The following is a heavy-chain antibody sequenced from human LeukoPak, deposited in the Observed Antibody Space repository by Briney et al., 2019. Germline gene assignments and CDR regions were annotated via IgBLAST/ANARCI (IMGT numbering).Heavy chain of an antibody. CDR3: ARGRYYGGNFSRGAALRNYYHYYMDV. J-gene: IGHJ6*03. Sequence: PSETLSLTCTVSGGSISSSSYYWGWIRQPPGKGLEWIGSIYYSGSTYYNPSLKSRVTVSVDTSKNQFSLQLKSVTAADSAVYYCARGRYYGGNFSRGAALRNYYHYYMDVWGKGTSVTVSS. CDR1: GGSISSSSYY. D-gene: IGHD4-23*01. CDR2: IYYSGST. V-gene: IGHV4-39*07.